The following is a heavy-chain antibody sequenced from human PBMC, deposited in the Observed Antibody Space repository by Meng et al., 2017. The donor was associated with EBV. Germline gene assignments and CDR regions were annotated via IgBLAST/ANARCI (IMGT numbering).Heavy chain of an antibody. CDR1: GYTFRNYA. D-gene: IGHD1-1*01. V-gene: IGHV7-4-1*02. CDR3: ARGVEENGSHYPFDS. J-gene: IGHJ4*02. CDR2: INTYSGKA. Sequence: QVQLVQSGSGWNRPGASVKVSCKASGYTFRNYAINWMRQVPGQGLEWMGWINTYSGKATFAQGFTGRFVFSLDTPVTTAHLQISGLKTEDSAVYYCARGVEENGSHYPFDSWGQGTLVTVSS.